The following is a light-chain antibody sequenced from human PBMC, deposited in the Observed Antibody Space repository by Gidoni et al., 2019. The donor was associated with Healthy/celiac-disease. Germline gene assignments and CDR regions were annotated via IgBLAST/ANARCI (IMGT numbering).Light chain of an antibody. J-gene: IGLJ2*01. V-gene: IGLV1-47*01. CDR3: AAWDDSLSGRV. Sequence: QSVLTQPPSASGTPGQRVTISCSGSSSNIGSNYVYWYQQLPGTAPKLLIYRNNQRPSGFPDRFSGSKSGTSASLAISGLRSKDEADYYCAAWDDSLSGRVFGGGTKLTVL. CDR1: SSNIGSNY. CDR2: RNN.